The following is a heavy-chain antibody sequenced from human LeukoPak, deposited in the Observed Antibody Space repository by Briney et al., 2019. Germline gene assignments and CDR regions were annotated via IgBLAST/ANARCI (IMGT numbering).Heavy chain of an antibody. J-gene: IGHJ4*02. CDR3: ARFPGVDY. CDR2: IYYSGST. V-gene: IGHV4-39*07. D-gene: IGHD3-10*01. CDR1: GGSISSSSYY. Sequence: PSETLSLTCTVSGGSISSSSYYWGWIRQPPGKGLEWIGSIYYSGSTYYNPSLKSRVTISVDPSKNQFSLKLSSVTAADTAVYYCARFPGVDYWGQGTLVTVSS.